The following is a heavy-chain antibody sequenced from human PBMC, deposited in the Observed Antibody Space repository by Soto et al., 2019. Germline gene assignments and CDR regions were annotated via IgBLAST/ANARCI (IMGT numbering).Heavy chain of an antibody. CDR1: GYTXTGYY. CDR2: INPNSCGT. V-gene: IGHV1-2*02. Sequence: SXKASFKASGYTXTGYYMHLVRQAPGQGLEWMGWINPNSCGTNYAQKFQGRVTMTRETSISTAYMELSRLTSDETAVYYCARGKQLVGYYYYGMDVWGQGTTGTVS. J-gene: IGHJ6*02. CDR3: ARGKQLVGYYYYGMDV. D-gene: IGHD6-6*01.